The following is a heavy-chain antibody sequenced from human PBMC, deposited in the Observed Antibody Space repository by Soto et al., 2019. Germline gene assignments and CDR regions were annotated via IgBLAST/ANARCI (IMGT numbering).Heavy chain of an antibody. D-gene: IGHD3-9*01. CDR2: IFYSGST. Sequence: SETLSLTCTVSGVSISSSSYYWGWIRQPPGKGLEWIGSIFYSGSTYYNPSLKTRVTISLDKSKSQFSLKLNSVTAADSAVYFCARLEGLATISYYFDFWGPGALVTVSS. J-gene: IGHJ4*02. CDR1: GVSISSSSYY. V-gene: IGHV4-39*01. CDR3: ARLEGLATISYYFDF.